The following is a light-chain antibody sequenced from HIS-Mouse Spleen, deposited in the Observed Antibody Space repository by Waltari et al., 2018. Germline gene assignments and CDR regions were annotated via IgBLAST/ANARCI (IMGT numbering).Light chain of an antibody. J-gene: IGLJ2*01. CDR2: EVC. CDR1: SSDVGGYNY. V-gene: IGLV2-14*01. Sequence: QSALTQPASVSGSPGQSITISCTGTSSDVGGYNYVYWYQQHPGKAPKLMIYEVCNRPSGVSNRFSGSKSGNTASLTISGLQAEDEADYYCSSYTSSSPYVVFGGGTKLTVL. CDR3: SSYTSSSPYVV.